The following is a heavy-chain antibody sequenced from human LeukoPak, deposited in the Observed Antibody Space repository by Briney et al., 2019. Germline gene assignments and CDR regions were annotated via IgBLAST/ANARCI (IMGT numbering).Heavy chain of an antibody. V-gene: IGHV3-9*01. CDR3: AKDTSGSFDY. D-gene: IGHD1-26*01. CDR1: GFTFSSYW. CDR2: ISWNSGSI. J-gene: IGHJ4*02. Sequence: GGSLRLSCAASGFTFSSYWMHWVRQAPGKGLEWVSGISWNSGSIGYADSVKGRFTISRDNAKNSLYLQMNSLRAEDTALYYCAKDTSGSFDYWGQGTLVTVSS.